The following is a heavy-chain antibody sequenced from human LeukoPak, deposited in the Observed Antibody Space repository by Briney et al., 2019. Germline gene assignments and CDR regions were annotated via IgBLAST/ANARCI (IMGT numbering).Heavy chain of an antibody. J-gene: IGHJ1*01. V-gene: IGHV3-21*01. D-gene: IGHD6-19*01. Sequence: GGSLRLSCAASGFTFSYYSMNWVRQAPGKGLEWVSSISSSSRSYIYYADSVKGRFTISRDNAKNSLYLQMNSLRAEDTAVYYCARGFQGSGWYPEYFQHWGQGTLVTVSS. CDR1: GFTFSYYS. CDR2: ISSSSRSYI. CDR3: ARGFQGSGWYPEYFQH.